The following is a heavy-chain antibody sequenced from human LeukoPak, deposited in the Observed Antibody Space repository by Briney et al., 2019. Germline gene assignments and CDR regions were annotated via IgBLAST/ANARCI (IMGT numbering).Heavy chain of an antibody. CDR2: IIPILGIA. J-gene: IGHJ4*02. Sequence: SVKVSCKASGGTFSSYAISWVRQAPGQGLEWMGRIIPILGIANYAQKFQGRVTITADKSTSTAYMEPSSLRSEDTAVYYCAREGVTYYYDSSGSYFDYWGQGTLVTVSS. V-gene: IGHV1-69*04. D-gene: IGHD3-22*01. CDR3: AREGVTYYYDSSGSYFDY. CDR1: GGTFSSYA.